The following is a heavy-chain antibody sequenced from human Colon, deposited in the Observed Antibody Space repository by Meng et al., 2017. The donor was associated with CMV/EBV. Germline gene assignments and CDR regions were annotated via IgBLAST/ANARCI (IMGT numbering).Heavy chain of an antibody. V-gene: IGHV4-38-2*02. Sequence: SETLSLTCSVSGDSINAGDYWGWIRQPPGKGLEWIGSLYHSGGRYYNPALRSRVTLSVDTSKNQFSLHLASVSVADTAIYFCARALDFWSVPDYWGQGMLVTVSS. CDR3: ARALDFWSVPDY. CDR2: LYHSGGR. J-gene: IGHJ4*02. CDR1: GDSINAGDY. D-gene: IGHD3-3*01.